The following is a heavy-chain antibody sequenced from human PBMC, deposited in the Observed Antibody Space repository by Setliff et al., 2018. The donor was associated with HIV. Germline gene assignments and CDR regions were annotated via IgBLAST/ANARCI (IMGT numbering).Heavy chain of an antibody. CDR1: GFTFSYYA. D-gene: IGHD2-21*02. CDR3: AKVGGDGRFHYYHMDV. V-gene: IGHV3-30*01. Sequence: SLKISCAASGFTFSYYAMHWVRQAPGKGLEWVAVLSDDGSRESYADSMEGRFTISRDNSKNTLYLRMNRLRPEDTAVYYCAKVGGDGRFHYYHMDVWGKGTTVTVSS. J-gene: IGHJ6*03. CDR2: LSDDGSRE.